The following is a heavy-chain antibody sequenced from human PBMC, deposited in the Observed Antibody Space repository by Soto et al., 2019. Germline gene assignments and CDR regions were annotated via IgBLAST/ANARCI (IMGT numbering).Heavy chain of an antibody. CDR2: INAGNGNT. CDR3: ARESSRYYYGSGSYYP. D-gene: IGHD3-10*01. Sequence: ASVKVSCKASGYTFTSYAMHWVRQAPGQRLEWMGWINAGNGNTKYSQKFQGRVTITRDTSASTAYMELSSLRSEDTAVYYCARESSRYYYGSGSYYPWGQGTLVTVSS. V-gene: IGHV1-3*01. J-gene: IGHJ5*02. CDR1: GYTFTSYA.